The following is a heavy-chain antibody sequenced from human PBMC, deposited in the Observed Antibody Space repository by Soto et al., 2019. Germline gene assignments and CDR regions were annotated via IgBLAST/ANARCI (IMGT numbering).Heavy chain of an antibody. J-gene: IGHJ4*02. V-gene: IGHV1-69*13. CDR2: IIPIFGTA. CDR3: ARDSSRYSGYDYVPEFDY. D-gene: IGHD5-12*01. CDR1: GGTFSSYA. Sequence: GASVKVSCKASGGTFSSYAISWVRQAPGQGLEWMGGIIPIFGTANYAQKFQGRVTITADESTSTAYMELSSLRSEDTAVYYCARDSSRYSGYDYVPEFDYWGQGTLVTAPQ.